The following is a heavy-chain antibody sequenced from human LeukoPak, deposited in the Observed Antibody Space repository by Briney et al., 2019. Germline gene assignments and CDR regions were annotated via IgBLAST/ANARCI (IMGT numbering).Heavy chain of an antibody. J-gene: IGHJ4*02. CDR3: AREARYYYDSSGYPVDY. D-gene: IGHD3-22*01. CDR2: IKQDGSEK. CDR1: GFTFSSYA. Sequence: PGGSLRLSCAASGFTFSSYAMSWVRQAPGKGLEWVANIKQDGSEKYYVDSVKGRFTISRDNAKNSLYLQMNSLRAEDTAVYYCAREARYYYDSSGYPVDYWGQGTLVTVSS. V-gene: IGHV3-7*01.